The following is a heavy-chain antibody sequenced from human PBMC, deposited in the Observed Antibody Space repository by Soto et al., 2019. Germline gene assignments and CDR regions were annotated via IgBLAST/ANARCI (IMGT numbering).Heavy chain of an antibody. Sequence: QLVQSGAEVKKPGSSVNISCKASGGTFSSLVLSWVRQAPGQGLEWMGGIIPIFGTTNYAQNFQGRVTITADKVTSTAYMELTSLTSEDTAVYYCARATTKDGTWGQGTLVTVSS. D-gene: IGHD1-26*01. CDR1: GGTFSSLV. CDR3: ARATTKDGT. J-gene: IGHJ4*02. CDR2: IIPIFGTT. V-gene: IGHV1-69*06.